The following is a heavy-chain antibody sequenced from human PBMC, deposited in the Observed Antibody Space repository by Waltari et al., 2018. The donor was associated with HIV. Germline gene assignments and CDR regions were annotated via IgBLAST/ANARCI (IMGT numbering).Heavy chain of an antibody. CDR2: INQDEIEK. V-gene: IGHV3-7*01. J-gene: IGHJ4*02. CDR1: GFTFSNYW. CDR3: ARAYSGTYRIGDY. D-gene: IGHD1-26*01. Sequence: EVQLVDSGGGLVQPGGSLRVSCAASGFTFSNYWMTWVRQALGKGREWGANINQDEIEKYYLASVKGRFTSSRDNPKNSLYLQMNSLRAEDTAIYYCARAYSGTYRIGDYWGQGTLVTVSS.